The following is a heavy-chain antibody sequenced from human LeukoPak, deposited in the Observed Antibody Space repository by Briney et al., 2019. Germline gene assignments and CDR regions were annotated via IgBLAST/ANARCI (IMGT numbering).Heavy chain of an antibody. Sequence: GGSLRLSCAASGFSLSDYWMTWVRQAPGKGLEWVSYINIDSITVNYADSVKGRFTISRDNAKNSLYLQMNSLRAEDTAVYYCSTAKFDNWGQGTLVTVSS. CDR2: INIDSITV. J-gene: IGHJ4*02. CDR3: STAKFDN. CDR1: GFSLSDYW. V-gene: IGHV3-48*01.